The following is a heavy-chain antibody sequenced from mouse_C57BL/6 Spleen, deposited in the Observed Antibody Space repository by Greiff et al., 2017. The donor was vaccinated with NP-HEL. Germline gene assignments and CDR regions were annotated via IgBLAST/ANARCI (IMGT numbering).Heavy chain of an antibody. D-gene: IGHD2-4*01. CDR1: GFNIKDDY. J-gene: IGHJ2*01. CDR3: TRGRGLRRLDY. Sequence: EVQLVESGAELVRPGASVKLSCTASGFNIKDDYMHWVKQRPEQGLEWIGWIDPENGDTEYASKFQGKATITADTSSNTAYLQLSSLTSEDTAVYYCTRGRGLRRLDYWGQGTTLTVSS. CDR2: IDPENGDT. V-gene: IGHV14-4*01.